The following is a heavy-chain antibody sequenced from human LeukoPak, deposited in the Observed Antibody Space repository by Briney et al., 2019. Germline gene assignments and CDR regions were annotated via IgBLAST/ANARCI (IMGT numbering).Heavy chain of an antibody. J-gene: IGHJ4*02. V-gene: IGHV1-2*02. D-gene: IGHD3-10*01. CDR2: INPNSGGT. Sequence: ASVKVSCKASGYTFTGYYMHWVRQAPGQGLEWMGWINPNSGGTNYAQKFQGRVTMTRDTSISTAYMEPSRLRSDDTAVYYCARAPITILTPAYFDYWGQGTLVTVSS. CDR3: ARAPITILTPAYFDY. CDR1: GYTFTGYY.